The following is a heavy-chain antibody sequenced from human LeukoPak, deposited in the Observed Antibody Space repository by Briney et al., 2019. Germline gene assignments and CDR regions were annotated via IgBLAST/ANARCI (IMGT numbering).Heavy chain of an antibody. V-gene: IGHV3-7*03. J-gene: IGHJ4*02. CDR1: GFTFSSYW. Sequence: GGSLRLSCAASGFTFSSYWMSWVRQAPGKGLEWVANIKQDGSEKYYVDSVKGRFTISRDNAKNSLYLQMNSLRAEDTAVYYCAKDLRSGSYYSYFDYWGQGTLVTVSS. D-gene: IGHD1-26*01. CDR2: IKQDGSEK. CDR3: AKDLRSGSYYSYFDY.